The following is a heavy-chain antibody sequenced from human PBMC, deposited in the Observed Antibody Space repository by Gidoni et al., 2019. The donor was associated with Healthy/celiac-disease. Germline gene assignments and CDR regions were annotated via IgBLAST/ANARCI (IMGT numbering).Heavy chain of an antibody. Sequence: QVQLQQWGAGLLKPSETLSLTCAVYGGSFSGYYWSWIRQPSGKGLEWIGEINHSGSTNYNPSLKSRVTISVDTSKNQFSLKLSSVTAADTAVYYCASRSRGYSYGSTGYFDLWGRGTLVTVSS. CDR1: GGSFSGYY. V-gene: IGHV4-34*01. CDR2: INHSGST. D-gene: IGHD5-18*01. J-gene: IGHJ2*01. CDR3: ASRSRGYSYGSTGYFDL.